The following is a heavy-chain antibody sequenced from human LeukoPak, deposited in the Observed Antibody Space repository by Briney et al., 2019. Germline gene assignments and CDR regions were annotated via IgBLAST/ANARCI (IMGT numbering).Heavy chain of an antibody. Sequence: SETLSLTCTVSGGFMSSDYWSWIRQPPGKGLEWIGYIYYNGNTNYNPSLKSRVTISVDTSKNQFSLKLSSVTAADTAVYYCAREDNGTYYLDLWGQGTLVTVSS. V-gene: IGHV4-59*01. CDR3: AREDNGTYYLDL. CDR1: GGFMSSDY. J-gene: IGHJ4*02. D-gene: IGHD1-1*01. CDR2: IYYNGNT.